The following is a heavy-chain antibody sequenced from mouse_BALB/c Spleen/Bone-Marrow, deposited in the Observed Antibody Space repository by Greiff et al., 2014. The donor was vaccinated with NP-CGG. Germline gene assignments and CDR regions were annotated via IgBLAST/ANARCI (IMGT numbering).Heavy chain of an antibody. CDR1: GFNIKDTY. CDR3: ALLLRYYAMGY. CDR2: IDPANGNT. J-gene: IGHJ4*01. Sequence: VQLQQSGAELVKPGASVKLSCTASGFNIKDTYMHWVKQRPEQGLEWIGRIDPANGNTKYDPKFQGKATITADTSSNTAYLQLSSLTSEDTAVYYCALLLRYYAMGYWGRGTSVTVSS. D-gene: IGHD1-1*01. V-gene: IGHV14-3*02.